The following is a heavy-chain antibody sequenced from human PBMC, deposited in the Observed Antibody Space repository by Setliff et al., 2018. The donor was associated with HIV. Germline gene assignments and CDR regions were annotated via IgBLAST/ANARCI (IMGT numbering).Heavy chain of an antibody. CDR1: GYTFSDYG. J-gene: IGHJ4*02. V-gene: IGHV1-18*01. Sequence: ASVKVSCKASGYTFSDYGISWVRQAPGQGLEWMGWISAHNGRINYAQKFQGRVTMTTDRSTSTAYMGLRSLRSDDTAVYYCARDVGRDGYCFDHWGQGTLVTVSS. D-gene: IGHD5-12*01. CDR2: ISAHNGRI. CDR3: ARDVGRDGYCFDH.